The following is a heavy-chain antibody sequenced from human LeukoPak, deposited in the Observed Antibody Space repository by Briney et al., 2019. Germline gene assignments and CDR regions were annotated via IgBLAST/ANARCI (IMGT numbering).Heavy chain of an antibody. V-gene: IGHV3-48*03. J-gene: IGHJ5*02. CDR2: ITSSGSTI. Sequence: GGSLRLSCAASGFTFSTYEMNWVRQAPGKGLEWVSYITSSGSTIYYADSVKGRFTISRDNAKNSLNLQMNSLRAEDTAVYYCARARRGGECFTNWFDPWGQGNLVTVSS. CDR1: GFTFSTYE. D-gene: IGHD2-21*01. CDR3: ARARRGGECFTNWFDP.